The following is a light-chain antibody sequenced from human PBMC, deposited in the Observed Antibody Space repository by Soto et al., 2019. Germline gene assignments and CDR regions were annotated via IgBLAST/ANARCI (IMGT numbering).Light chain of an antibody. V-gene: IGKV3-15*01. J-gene: IGKJ5*01. CDR2: GAS. Sequence: EILVTQSPATLSVSPGGIPALSWMASQSVSINLAWYQQKPGQATRLIIYGASTRANGIPARFSGSASGTDFSLTFCRLEPEDFAVYYCQQYNNWPPITFGQATRLEIK. CDR3: QQYNNWPPIT. CDR1: QSVSIN.